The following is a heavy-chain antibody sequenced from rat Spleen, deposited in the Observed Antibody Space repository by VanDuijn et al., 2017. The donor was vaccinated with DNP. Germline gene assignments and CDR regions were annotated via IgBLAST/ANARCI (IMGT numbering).Heavy chain of an antibody. D-gene: IGHD1-1*01. CDR3: TRRASSLLLHGFFDY. CDR1: GLTFSDYA. Sequence: EVQLVESGGGLAQPGRSLILSCAASGLTFSDYAMAWVRQAPKKGLEWVATINYDGTRTYYRDSVKGRFTISRDNARSILYLKMDSLGSEDTATYYCTRRASSLLLHGFFDYWGQGVMVTVSS. J-gene: IGHJ2*01. V-gene: IGHV5-17*01. CDR2: INYDGTRT.